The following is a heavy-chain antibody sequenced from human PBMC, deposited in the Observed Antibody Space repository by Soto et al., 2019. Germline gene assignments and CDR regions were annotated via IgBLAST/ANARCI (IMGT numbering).Heavy chain of an antibody. CDR1: GASISGFY. J-gene: IGHJ5*02. CDR2: IYATGTT. CDR3: VRDGTKTLRDWFDP. D-gene: IGHD1-1*01. Sequence: PSETLSLTCTVSGASISGFYWSWIRKSAGKGLEWIWRIYATGTTDYNPSLKSRVMMSVDTSKKQLSLKLRSVTAADTAVYYCVRDGTKTLRDWFDPWGQGISVTVSS. V-gene: IGHV4-4*07.